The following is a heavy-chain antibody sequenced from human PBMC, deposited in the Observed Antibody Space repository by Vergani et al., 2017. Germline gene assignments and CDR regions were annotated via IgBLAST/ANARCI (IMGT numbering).Heavy chain of an antibody. CDR1: GFTFSSYS. J-gene: IGHJ4*02. V-gene: IGHV3-21*01. Sequence: EVQLVESGGGLVKPGGSLRLSCAASGFTFSSYSMNWVRQAPGKGLEWVSSISSSSSYIYYADSVKGRFTISRDNAKNSLYLQMNSLRAEDTAVYYCARLLISYGGNSNALWYWGQGTLVTVSS. CDR2: ISSSSSYI. D-gene: IGHD4-23*01. CDR3: ARLLISYGGNSNALWY.